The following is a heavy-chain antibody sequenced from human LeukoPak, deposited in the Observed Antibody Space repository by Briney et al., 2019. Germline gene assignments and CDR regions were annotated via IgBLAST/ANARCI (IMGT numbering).Heavy chain of an antibody. J-gene: IGHJ5*02. Sequence: ASVKVSCKASGYTFTSYGISWVRQAPGQGLEWMGWISAYNGSTNYAQKLQGRVTMTTDTSTSTAYMELRSLRSDDTAVYYCARDKEDIVVVPAAISWFDPWGQGTLVTVSS. V-gene: IGHV1-18*01. CDR1: GYTFTSYG. CDR2: ISAYNGST. D-gene: IGHD2-2*02. CDR3: ARDKEDIVVVPAAISWFDP.